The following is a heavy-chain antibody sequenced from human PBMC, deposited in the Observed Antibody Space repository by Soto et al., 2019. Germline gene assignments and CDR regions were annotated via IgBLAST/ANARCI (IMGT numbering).Heavy chain of an antibody. D-gene: IGHD4-17*01. CDR2: VNAYNGNT. V-gene: IGHV1-18*01. Sequence: ASVKVSCKASGYTFTSYGISWVRQAPGQGLELMGWVNAYNGNTNYAQKFQGRVTITADKSTSTAYMELSSLRSEDTAVYYCARAGIDDYGDSRYWYFDLWGRGTLVTVSS. CDR3: ARAGIDDYGDSRYWYFDL. J-gene: IGHJ2*01. CDR1: GYTFTSYG.